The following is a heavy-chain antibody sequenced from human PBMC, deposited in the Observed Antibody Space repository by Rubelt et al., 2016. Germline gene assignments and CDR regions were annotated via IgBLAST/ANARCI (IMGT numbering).Heavy chain of an antibody. CDR3: ARDIGYIVDY. V-gene: IGHV1-18*01. Sequence: QVQLVRSGGEVKKPGASVRVSCKASGFTFTNYGISWVRQAPGQGLDWMGWINIKNGDTHYAQNLHGRVTVTTDTSPGTAYMELRSLRSDDTAMYYCARDIGYIVDYWGQGTLVTVSS. CDR2: INIKNGDT. J-gene: IGHJ4*02. D-gene: IGHD5-12*01. CDR1: GFTFTNYG.